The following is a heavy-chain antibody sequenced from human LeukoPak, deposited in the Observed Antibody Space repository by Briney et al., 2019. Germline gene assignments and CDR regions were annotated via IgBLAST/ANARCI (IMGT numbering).Heavy chain of an antibody. CDR1: GGSFSGYY. CDR2: INHSGST. CDR3: ARVCDIVATIEGGWFDP. D-gene: IGHD5-12*01. J-gene: IGHJ5*02. Sequence: SETLSLTCAVYGGSFSGYYWSWIRQPPGKGLEWIGEINHSGSTNYNPSLKSRVTISVDTSKNQFSLKLSSVTAADTAVYCCARVCDIVATIEGGWFDPRGQGTLVTVSS. V-gene: IGHV4-34*01.